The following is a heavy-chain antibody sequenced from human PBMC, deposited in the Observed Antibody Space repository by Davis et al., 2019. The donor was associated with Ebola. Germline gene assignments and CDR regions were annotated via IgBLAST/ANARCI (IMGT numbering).Heavy chain of an antibody. D-gene: IGHD3-16*01. CDR1: GYTFTDFA. V-gene: IGHV7-4-1*02. Sequence: AASVKVSCKTSGYTFTDFAINWLRQAPGQRFQWLGWITTNTANPTYARGFSERFVFSLDTSVNTAFLEISNVRAEDTGIYYCARGMGELALNWGQGTLVTVSS. CDR2: ITTNTANP. CDR3: ARGMGELALN. J-gene: IGHJ4*02.